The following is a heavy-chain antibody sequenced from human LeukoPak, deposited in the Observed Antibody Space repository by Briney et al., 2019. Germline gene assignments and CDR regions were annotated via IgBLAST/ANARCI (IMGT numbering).Heavy chain of an antibody. CDR2: ISYDGSNK. V-gene: IGHV3-30-3*01. CDR1: GFTFSSYA. Sequence: PGRSLRLSCAASGFTFSSYAMHWVRQAPGKGLEWVAVISYDGSNKYYADSVKGRFTISRDNSKNTLYLQMNSLRAEDTAVYYCARARTGYSGSYLGWWFDPWGQGTLVTVSS. D-gene: IGHD1-26*01. J-gene: IGHJ5*02. CDR3: ARARTGYSGSYLGWWFDP.